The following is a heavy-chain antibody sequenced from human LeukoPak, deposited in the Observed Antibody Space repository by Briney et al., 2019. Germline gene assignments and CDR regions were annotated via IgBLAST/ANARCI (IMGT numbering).Heavy chain of an antibody. J-gene: IGHJ5*02. CDR1: GGSFSGYY. Sequence: SETLSLTCAVYGGSFSGYYWSWIRQPPGKGLEWIGEINHSGSTNYNPSLKSRVTISVDTSKNQFSLKLSSVTAADTAVYYCARGTSDWHFDPWGQGTLVTVSS. V-gene: IGHV4-34*01. D-gene: IGHD6-19*01. CDR3: ARGTSDWHFDP. CDR2: INHSGST.